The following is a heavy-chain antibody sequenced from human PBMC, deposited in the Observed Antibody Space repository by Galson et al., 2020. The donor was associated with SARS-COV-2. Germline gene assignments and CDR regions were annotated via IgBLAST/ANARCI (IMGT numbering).Heavy chain of an antibody. Sequence: GGSLRLSCAASGFTFDDYAMHWVRQAPGKGLEWVSGISWNSGSIGYADSVKGRFTISRDNAKNSLYLQMNSLRAEDTALYYCAKESGYYGSGRYYYYYYGMDVWGQGTTVTVSS. CDR1: GFTFDDYA. J-gene: IGHJ6*02. D-gene: IGHD3-10*01. CDR2: ISWNSGSI. CDR3: AKESGYYGSGRYYYYYYGMDV. V-gene: IGHV3-9*01.